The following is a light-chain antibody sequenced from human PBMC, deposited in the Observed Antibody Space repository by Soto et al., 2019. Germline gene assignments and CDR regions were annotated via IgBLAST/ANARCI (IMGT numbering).Light chain of an antibody. CDR1: QSVSNY. J-gene: IGKJ1*01. Sequence: EIVLTQSPATLSLSPGERATLSCRASQSVSNYLAWYQQKPGQAPRLLIYGASTRATGIPANFSGSGSGADFTLTISHVRPEDLATYYCQQSYSTPWTFGQGTKVDIK. CDR3: QQSYSTPWT. V-gene: IGKV3-11*01. CDR2: GAS.